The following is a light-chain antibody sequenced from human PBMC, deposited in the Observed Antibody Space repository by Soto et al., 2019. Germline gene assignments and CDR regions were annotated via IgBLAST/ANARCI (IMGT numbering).Light chain of an antibody. CDR1: QTISSW. Sequence: DIQMTQSPSTLSGSVGDRVTITCRASQTISSWLAWYQQKPGQAPKLLIYKASTLTSGVPSRFSGSGSGTEFTLTISSLQPDDFATYYCQRYNSYSEAFGQGTKVDIK. CDR3: QRYNSYSEA. J-gene: IGKJ1*01. CDR2: KAS. V-gene: IGKV1-5*03.